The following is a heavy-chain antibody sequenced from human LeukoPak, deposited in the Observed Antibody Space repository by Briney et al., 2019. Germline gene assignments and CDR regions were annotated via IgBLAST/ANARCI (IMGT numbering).Heavy chain of an antibody. D-gene: IGHD5-18*01. Sequence: GGSLRLSCAASGFTFSTHGMHWVRQAPGKGLEWVAIIWYDGSKEYYADSVKGRFTISRDNSKNTLYLQMNRLRAEDTAVYYCAEDQSTAMVDYWGQGTLVTVSS. CDR3: AEDQSTAMVDY. CDR1: GFTFSTHG. CDR2: IWYDGSKE. V-gene: IGHV3-33*06. J-gene: IGHJ4*02.